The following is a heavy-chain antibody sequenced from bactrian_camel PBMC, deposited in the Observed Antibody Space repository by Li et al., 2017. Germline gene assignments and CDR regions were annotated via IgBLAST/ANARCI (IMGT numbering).Heavy chain of an antibody. J-gene: IGHJ4*01. D-gene: IGHD1*01. CDR1: GITFSRHD. Sequence: QVQLVESGGGLVQPGESLRLSCVASGITFSRHDMSWVRQAPGKEVEWVAGITSLPSLFRAASYADSVKGRFTISRDSAQNALYLQMDTLKPEDTAMYFCAAAYGRVVSSGLANSEYNYWGQGTQ. CDR2: ITSLPSLFRAA. V-gene: IGHV3S6*01. CDR3: AAAYGRVVSSGLANSEYNY.